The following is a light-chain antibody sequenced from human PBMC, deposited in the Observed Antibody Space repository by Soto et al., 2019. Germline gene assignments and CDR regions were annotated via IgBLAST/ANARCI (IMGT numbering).Light chain of an antibody. V-gene: IGKV1D-16*01. J-gene: IGKJ5*01. CDR3: QQYSAYPIT. CDR1: QEVYAW. Sequence: IQMTQSPSSLAASVGDRVTITCRASQEVYAWLAWYQQKPGKAPKSLIYTASRLQTGVPSRFIGSGSGTDLTLTITNVQPEDLATYYSQQYSAYPITFGHGTRLEIK. CDR2: TAS.